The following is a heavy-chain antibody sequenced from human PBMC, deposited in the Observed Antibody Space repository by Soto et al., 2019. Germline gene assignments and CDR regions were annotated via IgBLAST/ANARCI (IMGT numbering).Heavy chain of an antibody. Sequence: PGGSLRLSCAASGFTFSSYAMSWVRQAPGKGLEWVSAISGSGGSTYYADSVKGRFTISRDNSKNTLYLQMNSLRAEDTAVYYCTELDTAPPSALDPWGQGTLVTVSS. V-gene: IGHV3-23*01. CDR1: GFTFSSYA. CDR2: ISGSGGST. J-gene: IGHJ5*02. CDR3: TELDTAPPSALDP. D-gene: IGHD5-18*01.